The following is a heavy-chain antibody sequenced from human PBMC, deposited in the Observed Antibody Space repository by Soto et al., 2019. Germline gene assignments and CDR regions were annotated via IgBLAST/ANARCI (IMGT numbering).Heavy chain of an antibody. CDR1: GFTFSSYG. Sequence: PGGSLRLSCAASGFTFSSYGMHWVRQAPGKGLEWVAVIWYDGSNKYYADSVKGRFTISRDNSKNTLYLQMNSLRAEDTAVYYCAREFKYCSSTSCQFDYWGQGTLVTVSS. V-gene: IGHV3-33*01. D-gene: IGHD2-2*01. CDR2: IWYDGSNK. J-gene: IGHJ4*02. CDR3: AREFKYCSSTSCQFDY.